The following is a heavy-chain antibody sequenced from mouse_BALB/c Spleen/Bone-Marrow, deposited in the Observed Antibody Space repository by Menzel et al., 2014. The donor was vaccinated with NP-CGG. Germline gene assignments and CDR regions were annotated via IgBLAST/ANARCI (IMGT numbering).Heavy chain of an antibody. CDR3: VRQVITTMTYAMDY. CDR1: GFTFNTYA. D-gene: IGHD1-1*01. CDR2: IRSKSNIYAT. J-gene: IGHJ4*01. Sequence: LVQSGGALVQPKGSLKLSCAASGFTFNTYAMNWVRQAPGKGLEWVARIRSKSNIYATYYADSVKDRLTISRDDSQSMLSLQMTNMKTEDTSMYYCVRQVITTMTYAMDYWGQGTSVTVSS. V-gene: IGHV10-1*02.